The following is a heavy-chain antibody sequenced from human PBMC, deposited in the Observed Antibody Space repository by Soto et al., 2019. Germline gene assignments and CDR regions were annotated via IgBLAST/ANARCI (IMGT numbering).Heavy chain of an antibody. J-gene: IGHJ6*01. CDR1: GFTFSNYV. Sequence: QVQLVESGGGVVQPGRSLRLSCVASGFTFSNYVMHWDRRAPGKGLEWVAVVSFAGTNKYYPDSVKGRFTISRDNSRNTLSLEMHSLTAEDTAVYYCAREGSAVGYYGLDVWGQGTPVTVSP. CDR2: VSFAGTNK. D-gene: IGHD1-26*01. V-gene: IGHV3-30-3*01. CDR3: AREGSAVGYYGLDV.